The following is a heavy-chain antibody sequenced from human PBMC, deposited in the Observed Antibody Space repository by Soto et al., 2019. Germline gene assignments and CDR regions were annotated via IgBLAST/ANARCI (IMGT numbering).Heavy chain of an antibody. D-gene: IGHD6-13*01. CDR1: GGTFSSYA. CDR2: IIPIFGTA. J-gene: IGHJ5*02. V-gene: IGHV1-69*06. Sequence: QVQLVQSGAEVKKPGSSVKVSCKASGGTFSSYAISWVRQAPGQGLEWMGGIIPIFGTANYAQKFQGRVTITANKSTSTAYMELSSLRSEDTAVYYCARDSSRYLQPHNWFDPWGQGTLVTVSS. CDR3: ARDSSRYLQPHNWFDP.